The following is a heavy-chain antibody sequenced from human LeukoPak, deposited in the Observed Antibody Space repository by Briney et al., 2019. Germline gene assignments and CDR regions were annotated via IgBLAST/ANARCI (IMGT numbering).Heavy chain of an antibody. Sequence: PGGSLRLSCVTSGFTFNDYAMNWVRQAPGKGREWGSAIGANGATFYKDSVEGRVTISRDRAKNAVHLQMNSLTSEASAQYYCAKRGRGALPGRYDRWGQGRVVSDSS. CDR3: AKRGRGALPGRYDR. D-gene: IGHD1-26*01. CDR1: GFTFNDYA. V-gene: IGHV3-23*01. J-gene: IGHJ5*02. CDR2: IGANGAT.